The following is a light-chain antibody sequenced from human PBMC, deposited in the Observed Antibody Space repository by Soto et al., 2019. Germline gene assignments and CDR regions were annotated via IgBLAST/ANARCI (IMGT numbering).Light chain of an antibody. CDR1: QSLKSNF. CDR3: QQYDTSPPRYT. Sequence: EIVLTQSPGTLSLSPGESATLSCRASQSLKSNFLAWYQQKPGQAPRLLVYAASSRATGIPDRFSGSASGTGFTLTISRLEPEDFAVYYCQQYDTSPPRYTFGQGTKLEIK. J-gene: IGKJ2*01. V-gene: IGKV3-20*01. CDR2: AAS.